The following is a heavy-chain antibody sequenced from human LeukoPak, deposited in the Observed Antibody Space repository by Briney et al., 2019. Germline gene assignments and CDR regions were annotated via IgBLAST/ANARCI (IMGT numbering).Heavy chain of an antibody. V-gene: IGHV1-18*04. CDR3: ASCHCTNGVCYGECEYFQH. CDR2: ISPYNGNT. D-gene: IGHD2-8*01. J-gene: IGHJ1*01. Sequence: ASVKVSCKASGYTFTGYYMHWVRQAPGQGLEWMGWISPYNGNTNYAQKLQGRVTMTTDTSTSTAYMELRSLRSDDTAVYYCASCHCTNGVCYGECEYFQHWGQGTLVTVSS. CDR1: GYTFTGYY.